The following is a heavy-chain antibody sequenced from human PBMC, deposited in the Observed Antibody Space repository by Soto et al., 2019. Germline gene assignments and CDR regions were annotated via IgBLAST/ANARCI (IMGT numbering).Heavy chain of an antibody. CDR2: LNHSGST. J-gene: IGHJ6*02. CDR1: GGSFSGYY. D-gene: IGHD2-21*02. Sequence: QVQLQQWGAGLLKPSETLSLTCAVYGGSFSGYYWSWIRQPPGKGLEWIGELNHSGSTHYNPSLKSRFTISVHAAKFQFSRKPSSVTAADTGVYYCARGGVTVVQYYYYGMAVSGQGTTVTVSS. V-gene: IGHV4-34*01. CDR3: ARGGVTVVQYYYYGMAV.